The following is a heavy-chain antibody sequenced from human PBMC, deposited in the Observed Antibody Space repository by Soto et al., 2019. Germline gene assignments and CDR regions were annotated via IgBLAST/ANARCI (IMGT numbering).Heavy chain of an antibody. CDR1: GASVSSTNW. Sequence: QVQLRQSGPGLVKPSGTLSLTCAVSGASVSSTNWWSWVRQSPGKGLEWIGEIYHSGSTNYNPSLRGRVTISVYKSNNQFSLNMRYVTAADTAVYYCATLPPRIELRILPIPTWGQGTLVTVSS. D-gene: IGHD5-18*01. V-gene: IGHV4-4*02. J-gene: IGHJ5*02. CDR2: IYHSGST. CDR3: ATLPPRIELRILPIPT.